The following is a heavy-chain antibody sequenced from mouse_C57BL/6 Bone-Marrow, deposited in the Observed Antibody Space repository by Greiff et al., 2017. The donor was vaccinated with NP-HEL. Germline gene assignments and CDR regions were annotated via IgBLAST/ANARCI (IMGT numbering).Heavy chain of an antibody. Sequence: EVKLMESGGDLVKPGGSLKLSCAASGFTFSSYGMSWVRQTPDKRLEWVATISSGGSYTYYPDSVKGRFTISRDNAKNTLYLQMSSLKSEDTSMYYCARHYCASFAYWGQGTLVTVSA. CDR2: ISSGGSYT. V-gene: IGHV5-6*01. J-gene: IGHJ3*01. CDR3: ARHYCASFAY. CDR1: GFTFSSYG. D-gene: IGHD1-1*01.